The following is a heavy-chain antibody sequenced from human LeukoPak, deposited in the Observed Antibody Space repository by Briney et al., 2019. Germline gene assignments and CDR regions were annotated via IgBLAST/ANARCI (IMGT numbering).Heavy chain of an antibody. CDR3: ARRGYKQLVPFDY. Sequence: PSETLSLTCTVSGGSISSYYWSWIRQPPGKGLEWIGSIYYSGSTYYNPSLKSRVTISVDTSKNQFSLKLSSVTAADTAVYYCARRGYKQLVPFDYWGQGTLVTVSS. V-gene: IGHV4-59*05. D-gene: IGHD6-13*01. CDR1: GGSISSYY. J-gene: IGHJ4*02. CDR2: IYYSGST.